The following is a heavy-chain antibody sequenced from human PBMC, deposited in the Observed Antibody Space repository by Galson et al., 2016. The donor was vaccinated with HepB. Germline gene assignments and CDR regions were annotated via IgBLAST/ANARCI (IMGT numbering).Heavy chain of an antibody. Sequence: SLRLSCAASGFTFSVSSIHWVRQASRGGLEWVGRIRSKTDNYATTYAESVKGRFTISRDDSKNTAYLQMNSLKTEDTAIYYCTRPMYDTTGSASGNFDYWGQGTLGTVSS. CDR3: TRPMYDTTGSASGNFDY. V-gene: IGHV3-73*01. J-gene: IGHJ4*02. D-gene: IGHD3-22*01. CDR2: IRSKTDNYAT. CDR1: GFTFSVSS.